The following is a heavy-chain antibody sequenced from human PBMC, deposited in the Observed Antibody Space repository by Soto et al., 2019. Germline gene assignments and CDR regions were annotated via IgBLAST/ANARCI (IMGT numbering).Heavy chain of an antibody. CDR2: IYYSGST. J-gene: IGHJ5*02. CDR3: ASGSGRSYGFDP. D-gene: IGHD3-16*01. CDR1: GGSISSGGYY. V-gene: IGHV4-31*03. Sequence: QVQLQESGPGLVKPSQTLSLTCTVSGGSISSGGYYWCWIRQHPGKGLGWVGYIYYSGSTYYNPSLKSRVTISVDTSKNHFSLKLSSVTAADTAVYYCASGSGRSYGFDPWGQGTLVTVSS.